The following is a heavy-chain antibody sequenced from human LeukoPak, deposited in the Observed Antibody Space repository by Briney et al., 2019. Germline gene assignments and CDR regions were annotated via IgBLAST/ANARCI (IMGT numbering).Heavy chain of an antibody. Sequence: SETLSLTCTVSGGSISSYYWSWIRQPPGKGLEWIGFISYSGSTNYNPSLKSRVTISVDTSKNQFSLKLSSVTAADTAVYYCARDLAAAGSFFDYWGQGTLVTVSS. CDR3: ARDLAAAGSFFDY. CDR1: GGSISSYY. CDR2: ISYSGST. D-gene: IGHD6-13*01. V-gene: IGHV4-59*01. J-gene: IGHJ4*02.